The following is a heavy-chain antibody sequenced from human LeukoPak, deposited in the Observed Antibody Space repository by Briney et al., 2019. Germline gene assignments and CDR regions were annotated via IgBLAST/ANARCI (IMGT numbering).Heavy chain of an antibody. D-gene: IGHD2-15*01. CDR3: AKDTSAWWYHRAYMDV. Sequence: GGSLRLSCAASGFTFSKYAMSWVREAPGRGVEWVSALSGRGDKTYHADSGKGRFTISRDNCRNTSSLQVNSLRAEDTAVYYCAKDTSAWWYHRAYMDVGGKGTTVTVSS. J-gene: IGHJ6*03. CDR2: LSGRGDKT. V-gene: IGHV3-23*01. CDR1: GFTFSKYA.